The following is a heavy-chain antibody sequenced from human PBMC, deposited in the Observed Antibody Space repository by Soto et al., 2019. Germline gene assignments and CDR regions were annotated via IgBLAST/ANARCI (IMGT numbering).Heavy chain of an antibody. CDR1: GFTFSSYG. Sequence: QVQLVESGGGVVQPGRSLRLSCAASGFTFSSYGMHWVRQAPGKGLEWVAVIWYDGSNKYYADSVKGRFTISRDNSKNTLYLQMNSLRAEDTAVYYCATDHYCSSTSCYHWFDPWGQGTLVTVSS. CDR2: IWYDGSNK. J-gene: IGHJ5*02. V-gene: IGHV3-33*01. D-gene: IGHD2-2*01. CDR3: ATDHYCSSTSCYHWFDP.